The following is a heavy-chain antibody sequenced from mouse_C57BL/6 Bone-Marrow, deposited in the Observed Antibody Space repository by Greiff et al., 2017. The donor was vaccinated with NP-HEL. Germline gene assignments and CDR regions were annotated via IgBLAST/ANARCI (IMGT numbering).Heavy chain of an antibody. J-gene: IGHJ4*01. CDR2: IDPSDSYT. V-gene: IGHV1-50*01. D-gene: IGHD2-3*01. CDR1: GYTFTSYW. Sequence: VQLQQPGAELVKPGASVKLSCKASGYTFTSYWMQWVKQRPGQGLEWIGEIDPSDSYTNYNQKFKGKATLTVDTSSSTAYMQLSSLTSEDSAVYYCARGLLSYAMDYWGQGTSVTVSS. CDR3: ARGLLSYAMDY.